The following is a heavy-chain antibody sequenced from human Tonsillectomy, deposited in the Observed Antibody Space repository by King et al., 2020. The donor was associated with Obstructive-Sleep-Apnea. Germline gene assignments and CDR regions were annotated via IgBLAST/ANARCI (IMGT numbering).Heavy chain of an antibody. J-gene: IGHJ6*02. D-gene: IGHD6-6*01. CDR2: MYYSGST. V-gene: IGHV4-31*03. CDR3: ARCQGSDYYYGMDV. CDR1: GGSISSGGCY. Sequence: QLQESGPGLVKPSETLYLTCTVSGGSISSGGCYWSWIRQHPGKGLEWIGYMYYSGSTYYNPSLKIRVTISVDTAKNQFSLKLRSLTAADTSVYYCARCQGSDYYYGMDVWGQGTTVTVSS.